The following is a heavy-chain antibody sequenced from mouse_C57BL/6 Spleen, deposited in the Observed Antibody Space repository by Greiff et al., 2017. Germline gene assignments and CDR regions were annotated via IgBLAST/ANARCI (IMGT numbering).Heavy chain of an antibody. V-gene: IGHV1-81*01. J-gene: IGHJ4*01. Sequence: VKLMESGAELARPGASVKLSCKASGYTFTSYGISWVKQRTGQGLELIGEIYPRSGNTYYNEKFKGKATLTADKSSSTAYMELRSLTSEDSAVYFCARSTERFYAMDYWGQGTSVTVSS. CDR1: GYTFTSYG. D-gene: IGHD1-1*01. CDR2: IYPRSGNT. CDR3: ARSTERFYAMDY.